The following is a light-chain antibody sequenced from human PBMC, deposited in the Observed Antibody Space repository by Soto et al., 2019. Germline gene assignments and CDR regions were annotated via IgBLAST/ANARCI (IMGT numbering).Light chain of an antibody. CDR3: HYANSPPWT. J-gene: IGKJ1*01. V-gene: IGKV3-20*01. Sequence: EIVLTQSPGTLSLSPEEKVTLSCRASQSVSSSYFAWYQQKPGQAHGLLISGSSSRATGIPDRFSGSGSGTDFTLTISRLEPEDFAVYYRHYANSPPWTFGQGTKVEIK. CDR1: QSVSSSY. CDR2: GSS.